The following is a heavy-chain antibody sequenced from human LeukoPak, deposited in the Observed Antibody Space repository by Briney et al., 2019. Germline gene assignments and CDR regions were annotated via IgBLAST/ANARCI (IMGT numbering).Heavy chain of an antibody. CDR2: ISGSGGST. D-gene: IGHD6-13*01. CDR3: AILYSSSWYVGY. J-gene: IGHJ4*02. CDR1: GFTFSSYA. Sequence: GGSLRFSCEAPGFTFSSYALSWVRKAPGKGLEWVSGISGSGGSTYYADSVKGQFTITRDNSKNTLYLQMNSLRAEDTAVYYCAILYSSSWYVGYWGQGTLVTVSS. V-gene: IGHV3-23*01.